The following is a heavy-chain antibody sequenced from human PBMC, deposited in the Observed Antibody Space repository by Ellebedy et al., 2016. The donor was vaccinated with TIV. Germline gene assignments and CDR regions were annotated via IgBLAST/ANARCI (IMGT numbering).Heavy chain of an antibody. J-gene: IGHJ4*02. CDR1: GGSISSGGYY. CDR2: IYYSGST. Sequence: SETLSLXXTVSGGSISSGGYYWSWIRQHPGKGLEWIGYIYYSGSTYYNPSLKSRVTISVDTSKNQFSLKLSSVTAADTAVYYCARGYDSSGYYYPIWGQGTLVTVSS. D-gene: IGHD3-22*01. CDR3: ARGYDSSGYYYPI. V-gene: IGHV4-30-4*08.